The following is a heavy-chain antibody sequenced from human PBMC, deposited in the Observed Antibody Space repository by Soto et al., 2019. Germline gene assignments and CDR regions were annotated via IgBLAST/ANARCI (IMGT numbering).Heavy chain of an antibody. D-gene: IGHD4-17*01. CDR3: ARVSGPGLRYLFDY. V-gene: IGHV4-31*03. Sequence: SETLSLTCTVSGGSISSGGYYWSWIRQHPGKGLEWIGYIYYSGSTYYNPSLKSRVTISVDTSKNQFSLKLSSVTAADTAVYYCARVSGPGLRYLFDYWGQGTLVTVSS. CDR1: GGSISSGGYY. CDR2: IYYSGST. J-gene: IGHJ4*02.